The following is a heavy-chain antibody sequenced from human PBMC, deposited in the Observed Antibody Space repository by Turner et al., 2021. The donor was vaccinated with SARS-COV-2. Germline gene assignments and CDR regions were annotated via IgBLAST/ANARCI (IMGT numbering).Heavy chain of an antibody. Sequence: QVQLVESGGGVVQLGRSLRLSCAASGFTFSSYGMPWVRQATGKGLEWVAVIWYDGSNKYYADSGKGRFTISRDNSKNTLYLQMNSLRAEDTAVYNCAMGGYCSSTSCYTDYYYYGMDVWGQGTTVTVSS. CDR2: IWYDGSNK. CDR3: AMGGYCSSTSCYTDYYYYGMDV. J-gene: IGHJ6*02. V-gene: IGHV3-33*01. D-gene: IGHD2-2*02. CDR1: GFTFSSYG.